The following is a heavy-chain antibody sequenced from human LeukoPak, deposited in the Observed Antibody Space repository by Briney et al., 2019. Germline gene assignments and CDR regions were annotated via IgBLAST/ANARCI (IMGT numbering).Heavy chain of an antibody. D-gene: IGHD5-12*01. CDR3: ARVTGGATTIYYFDY. Sequence: SETLSLACTVSGGSVSSNSYSWGWIRQSPGKGLEWIGTFYYSGSTYYNPSLKSRVTISVDTSKNQFSLKLSSVTAADTAVYYCARVTGGATTIYYFDYWGQGTLVTVSS. J-gene: IGHJ4*02. CDR2: FYYSGST. CDR1: GGSVSSNSYS. V-gene: IGHV4-39*07.